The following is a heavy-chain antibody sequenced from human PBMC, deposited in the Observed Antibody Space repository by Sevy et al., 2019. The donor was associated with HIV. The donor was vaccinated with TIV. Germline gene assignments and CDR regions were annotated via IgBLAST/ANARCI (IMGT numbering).Heavy chain of an antibody. V-gene: IGHV3-23*01. CDR3: AREGCTKPHDY. Sequence: GGSLRLSCAASGFTFNIYSMSWVRQTPGKGLEWVATFSFGCGKINHADSVKGRFTMSRDDSKNAVYLQMNNLRVEDTAIYYCAREGCTKPHDYWGQRTLVTVSS. J-gene: IGHJ4*02. CDR2: FSFGCGKI. CDR1: GFTFNIYS. D-gene: IGHD2-8*01.